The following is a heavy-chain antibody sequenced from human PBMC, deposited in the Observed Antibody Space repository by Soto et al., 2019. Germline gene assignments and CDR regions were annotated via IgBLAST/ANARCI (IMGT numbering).Heavy chain of an antibody. CDR2: IHYSGST. Sequence: NPSETLSLTCTVSGGSISSSSYYWGWIRQPPGKGLEWIGSIHYSGSTYYNPSLKSRVTISVDTTKNQFSLKLRSVTAADTPVYHGERRVGRERFEYWCQGTLVEVSS. CDR1: GGSISSSSYY. D-gene: IGHD1-26*01. J-gene: IGHJ4*02. CDR3: ERRVGRERFEY. V-gene: IGHV4-39*01.